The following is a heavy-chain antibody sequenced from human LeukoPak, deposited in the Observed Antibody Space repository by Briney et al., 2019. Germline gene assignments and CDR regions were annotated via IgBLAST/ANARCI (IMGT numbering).Heavy chain of an antibody. V-gene: IGHV3-66*01. CDR3: ASSPPGAVRGVITRDY. D-gene: IGHD3-10*01. J-gene: IGHJ4*02. Sequence: GGSLRLSCAASGFTVSSNYMSWVRQAPGKGLEWVSVIYSGGSTYYADSVKGRLTISRDNSKNTLYLQMNSLRAEDTAVYYCASSPPGAVRGVITRDYWGQGTLVTVPS. CDR2: IYSGGST. CDR1: GFTVSSNY.